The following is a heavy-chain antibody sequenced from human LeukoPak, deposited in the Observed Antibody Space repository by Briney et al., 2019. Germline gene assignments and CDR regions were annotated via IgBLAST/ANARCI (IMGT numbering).Heavy chain of an antibody. CDR2: ISGSGGST. CDR1: GFTFSSYG. CDR3: AKGGRYCSSTSCFFYMDV. Sequence: GGTLRLSCAAPGFTFSSYGMSWVRQAPGKGLEWVSAISGSGGSTYYADSVKGRFTISRDNSKNTLYLQMNSLRAEDTAVYYCAKGGRYCSSTSCFFYMDVWGKGTTVTISS. V-gene: IGHV3-23*01. D-gene: IGHD2-2*01. J-gene: IGHJ6*03.